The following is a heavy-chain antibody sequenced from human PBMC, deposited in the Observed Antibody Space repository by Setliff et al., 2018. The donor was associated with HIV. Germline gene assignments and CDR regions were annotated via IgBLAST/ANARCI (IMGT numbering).Heavy chain of an antibody. CDR3: ARGEWVIRGDFDH. CDR2: MMPSSGNT. CDR1: GYTFTSYD. D-gene: IGHD3-10*01. Sequence: ASVKVSCKASGYTFTSYDINWVRQATGQGLEWMGWMMPSSGNTGYAQKFQGRVSMTRNTSISTAYMELSRLTSEETAVYYCARGEWVIRGDFDHWGQGTLVTVSS. V-gene: IGHV1-8*02. J-gene: IGHJ4*02.